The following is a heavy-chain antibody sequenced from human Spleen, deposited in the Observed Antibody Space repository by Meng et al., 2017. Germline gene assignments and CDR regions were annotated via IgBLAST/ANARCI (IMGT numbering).Heavy chain of an antibody. CDR2: ISAYTGNT. Sequence: ASVKVSCKASGYTFTNYAISWVRQAPGQGHEWMGWISAYTGNTNYAQNLQGRVTMTTDTSTNTAYMELRSLRSDDTAVFYCARFTEYSSAWSTSYYCDSCGQG. CDR1: GYTFTNYA. V-gene: IGHV1-18*01. CDR3: ARFTEYSSAWSTSYYCDS. J-gene: IGHJ4*02. D-gene: IGHD6-19*01.